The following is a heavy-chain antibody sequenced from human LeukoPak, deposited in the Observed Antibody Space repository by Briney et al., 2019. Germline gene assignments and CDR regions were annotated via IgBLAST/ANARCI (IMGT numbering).Heavy chain of an antibody. CDR3: ARVGRYGYNLEYFDY. CDR2: IYYSGRT. V-gene: IGHV4-59*01. CDR1: GGSISSYY. D-gene: IGHD5-24*01. Sequence: PSETLSLTCTDSGGSISSYYWSWIRQPPGKGLEWIGYIYYSGRTNYNPSLTSRVTISVDTSKNQFSLKLSSVTAADTAVYYCARVGRYGYNLEYFDYWGQGTLVTVSS. J-gene: IGHJ4*02.